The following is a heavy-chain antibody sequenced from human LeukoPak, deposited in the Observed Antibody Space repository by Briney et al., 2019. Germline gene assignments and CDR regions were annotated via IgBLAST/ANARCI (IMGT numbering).Heavy chain of an antibody. J-gene: IGHJ4*02. D-gene: IGHD3-22*01. CDR1: GFTFSSYW. CDR3: APDDSSGYRPFEY. CDR2: IKSKIDGGTT. V-gene: IGHV3-15*01. Sequence: PGGSLRLSCAASGFTFSSYWMYWVRQAPGKGLEWVGRIKSKIDGGTTDYAAPVKDRFTLSRDDSENTLYLQMNSLKSEDTAVYFCAPDDSSGYRPFEYWGQGTLVTVSS.